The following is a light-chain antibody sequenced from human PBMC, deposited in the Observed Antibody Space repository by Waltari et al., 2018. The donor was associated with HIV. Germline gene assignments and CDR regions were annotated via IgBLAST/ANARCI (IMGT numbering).Light chain of an antibody. CDR3: ALSYSCARPVV. Sequence: QAVVTQEPSLTVSPGGTVTLTCGSSTGTVTSGHYAYWFQQKPGQAPRTLIYDTTNTHSWTPARFSGSLLGGKAALTLAGAQSEDEAEYYCALSYSCARPVVFGGGTKLTVL. CDR1: TGTVTSGHY. V-gene: IGLV7-46*01. CDR2: DTT. J-gene: IGLJ2*01.